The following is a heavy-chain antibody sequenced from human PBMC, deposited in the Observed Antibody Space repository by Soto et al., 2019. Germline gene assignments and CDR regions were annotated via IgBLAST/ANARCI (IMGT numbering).Heavy chain of an antibody. CDR1: GGTFSSYA. D-gene: IGHD3-10*01. J-gene: IGHJ6*02. V-gene: IGHV1-69*01. CDR3: ARDSTLVRYYYYGMDV. Sequence: QVQLVQSGAEVKKPGSSVKVSCKASGGTFSSYAISWVRQAPGQGLEWMGGIIPIFGTANSAQKFQGRVMITADESTSTANVELSSLRSEDTAVYCGARDSTLVRYYYYGMDVWGQGTTVTVSS. CDR2: IIPIFGTA.